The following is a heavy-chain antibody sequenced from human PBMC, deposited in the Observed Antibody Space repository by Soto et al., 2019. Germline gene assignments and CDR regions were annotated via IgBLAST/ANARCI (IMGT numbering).Heavy chain of an antibody. V-gene: IGHV3-74*01. CDR1: GFTFSSYW. CDR3: ASGRLFWQLVPYFDY. CDR2: INSDGSST. D-gene: IGHD6-13*01. Sequence: GGSLRLSCAASGFTFSSYWMHWVRQAPGKGLVWVSRINSDGSSTSYADSVKGRFTISRDNAKNTLYLQMNSLRAEDTAVYYCASGRLFWQLVPYFDYWGQGTLVTVSS. J-gene: IGHJ4*02.